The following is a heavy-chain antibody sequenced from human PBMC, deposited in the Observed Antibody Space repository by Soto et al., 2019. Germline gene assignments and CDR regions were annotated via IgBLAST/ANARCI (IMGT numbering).Heavy chain of an antibody. CDR1: EFTFSSYG. J-gene: IGHJ4*02. CDR3: AKEGRYSSGWADY. CDR2: ISYDGSNK. V-gene: IGHV3-30*18. Sequence: GGSLRLSCGASEFTFSSYGMHWVRQAPGKGLEWVAVISYDGSNKYYADSVKGRFTISRDNSKNTLYLQMNSLRAEDTAVYYCAKEGRYSSGWADYWGQGTLVTVSS. D-gene: IGHD6-19*01.